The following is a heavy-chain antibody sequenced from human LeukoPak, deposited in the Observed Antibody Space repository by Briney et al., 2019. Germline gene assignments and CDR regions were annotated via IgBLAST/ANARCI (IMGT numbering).Heavy chain of an antibody. J-gene: IGHJ4*02. Sequence: PGGSLRLSCAASGFIFTNYWMSWVRQAPGKGLEWVANIKEDGSEKYYVDSIKGRFTISRDNAKNSLYLQMNSLRAEDTAVYYCARDPSDNWNDHDYWGQGTLVTVSS. CDR3: ARDPSDNWNDHDY. CDR2: IKEDGSEK. CDR1: GFIFTNYW. V-gene: IGHV3-7*01. D-gene: IGHD1-20*01.